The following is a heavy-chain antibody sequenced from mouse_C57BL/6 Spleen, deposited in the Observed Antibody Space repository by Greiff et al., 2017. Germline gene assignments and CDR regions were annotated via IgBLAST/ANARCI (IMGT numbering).Heavy chain of an antibody. Sequence: DVQLVESGPGLVKPSQSLSLTCSVTGYSITSGYYWNWIRQFPGNKLEWMGYISYDGSNNYNPSLKNRISITRDTSKNQFFLKLNSVTTEDTATYYCAEGTGKRALNYWGQGTTLTVSS. J-gene: IGHJ2*01. CDR2: ISYDGSN. CDR1: GYSITSGYY. CDR3: AEGTGKRALNY. D-gene: IGHD4-1*01. V-gene: IGHV3-6*01.